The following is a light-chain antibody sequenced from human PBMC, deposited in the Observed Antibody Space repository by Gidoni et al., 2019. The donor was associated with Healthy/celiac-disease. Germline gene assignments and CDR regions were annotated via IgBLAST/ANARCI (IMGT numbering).Light chain of an antibody. CDR1: QSVSSN. Sequence: EIVMTQSPATLSVSPGERATLSCRASQSVSSNLAWYQQKPGQAPRLLIYGASTRATGSPARCSGSGSGTEYTLTISSLQSEDVGVYYCKQYNNWPPWTFGQGTKVEIK. CDR3: KQYNNWPPWT. J-gene: IGKJ1*01. V-gene: IGKV3-15*01. CDR2: GAS.